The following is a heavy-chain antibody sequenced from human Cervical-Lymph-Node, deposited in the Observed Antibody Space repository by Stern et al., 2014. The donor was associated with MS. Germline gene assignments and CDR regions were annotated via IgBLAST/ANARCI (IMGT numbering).Heavy chain of an antibody. Sequence: QDQLVQSGAEVKKPGASVQVSCTASGFTFSNYYIHWLRQAPGQRPEWMGRIRPKNGDTNYAPKFQGGGTMCRGTLFGLVSLGVTGLRSDDTAVYYCAENMDVWGQGTMVTV. V-gene: IGHV1-2*02. CDR3: AENMDV. CDR2: IRPKNGDT. J-gene: IGHJ6*02. CDR1: GFTFSNYY.